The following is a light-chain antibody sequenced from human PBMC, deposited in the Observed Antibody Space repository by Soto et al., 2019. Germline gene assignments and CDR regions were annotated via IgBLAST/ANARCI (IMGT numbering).Light chain of an antibody. CDR1: QSVSSSY. CDR3: QQYGSSPPVT. V-gene: IGKV3-20*01. CDR2: GAS. Sequence: EIVLTQSPGTLYWSAGERATLSCGASQSVSSSYLAWYQQKPGQTPRRLIYGASGRATGIPDRFSGSGSGTDFTLTISRLEPEDFAVYYCQQYGSSPPVTFGQGTRLEIK. J-gene: IGKJ5*01.